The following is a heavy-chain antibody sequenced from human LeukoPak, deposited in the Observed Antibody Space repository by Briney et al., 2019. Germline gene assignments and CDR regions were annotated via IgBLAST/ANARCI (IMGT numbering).Heavy chain of an antibody. CDR1: GGSISSGDYY. Sequence: SETLSLTCTVSGGSISSGDYYWSWIRQPPGKGLEWIGYIYYSGSTYYNPSLKNRVTISVDTSKNQFSLRLSSVTAADTAVYYCARDTLFDIWGQGTMVTVSS. D-gene: IGHD2/OR15-2a*01. V-gene: IGHV4-30-4*01. CDR3: ARDTLFDI. J-gene: IGHJ3*02. CDR2: IYYSGST.